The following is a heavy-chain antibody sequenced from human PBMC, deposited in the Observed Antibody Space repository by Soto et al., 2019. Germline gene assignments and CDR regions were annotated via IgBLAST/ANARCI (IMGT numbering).Heavy chain of an antibody. V-gene: IGHV1-18*01. D-gene: IGHD6-19*01. CDR3: ARAYSSGRSGGYYYYGMDV. J-gene: IGHJ6*02. Sequence: ASVKVSCKASGYTFTSYGISWVRQAPGQGLEWMGWISAYNGNTNYAQKLQGRVTMTTDTSTSTAYMELRSLRSDDTAVYYCARAYSSGRSGGYYYYGMDVWGQGTTVTVSS. CDR2: ISAYNGNT. CDR1: GYTFTSYG.